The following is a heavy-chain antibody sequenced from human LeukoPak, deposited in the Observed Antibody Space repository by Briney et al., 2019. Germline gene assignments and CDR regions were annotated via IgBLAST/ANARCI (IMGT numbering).Heavy chain of an antibody. Sequence: PSGTLSLTCAVSGGSISSTNWWNWVRQPPGKGLEWIGEINHSGSTNYNPSLKSRVTISLDKSKNQFSLKLSSVTAADTAVYYCARHSSYYGSGTDFDYWGQGTLVTVSS. CDR3: ARHSSYYGSGTDFDY. CDR2: INHSGST. D-gene: IGHD3-10*01. CDR1: GGSISSTNW. J-gene: IGHJ4*02. V-gene: IGHV4-4*02.